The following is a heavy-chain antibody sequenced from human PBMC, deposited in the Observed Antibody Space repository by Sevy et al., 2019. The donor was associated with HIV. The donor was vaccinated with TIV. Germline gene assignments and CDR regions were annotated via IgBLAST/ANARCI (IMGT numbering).Heavy chain of an antibody. CDR2: IYYSGST. D-gene: IGHD1-26*01. CDR1: GGSISSGDYY. V-gene: IGHV4-30-4*02. CDR3: ARGIDVGWFDP. J-gene: IGHJ5*02. Sequence: SDTLSLTCTVSGGSISSGDYYWSWIRQPPGKGLEWIGYIYYSGSTYYNPSLKSRVTISVDTSKNQFSLKLSSVTAADTAVYYCARGIDVGWFDPWGQGTLVTVSS.